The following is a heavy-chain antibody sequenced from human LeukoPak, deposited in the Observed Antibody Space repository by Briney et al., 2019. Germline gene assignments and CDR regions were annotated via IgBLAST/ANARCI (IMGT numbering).Heavy chain of an antibody. Sequence: SETLSLTCAVYDGSFTDYHWTWIRQPPGKGLEWIGEINHSGSTRYSPSLKSRVTIFVDTTKNQFSLKLSSVTAAETAVYYCARATEGYSSSVVYMDVWGKGTTVTVSS. CDR3: ARATEGYSSSVVYMDV. D-gene: IGHD6-6*01. CDR1: DGSFTDYH. V-gene: IGHV4-34*01. CDR2: INHSGST. J-gene: IGHJ6*03.